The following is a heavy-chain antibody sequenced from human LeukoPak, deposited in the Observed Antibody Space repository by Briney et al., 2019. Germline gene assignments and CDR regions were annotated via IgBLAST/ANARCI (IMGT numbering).Heavy chain of an antibody. CDR3: ARSSLTYGSGSYYRNYDY. J-gene: IGHJ4*02. CDR1: GFTFSSYS. V-gene: IGHV3-48*04. Sequence: GGSLRLSCAASGFTFSSYSMNWVRQAPGKGLEWVSYISSSSSTIYYADSVKGRFTISRDNAKNSLYLQMNSLRAEDTAVYYCARSSLTYGSGSYYRNYDYWGEGTLVTVSS. CDR2: ISSSSSTI. D-gene: IGHD3-10*01.